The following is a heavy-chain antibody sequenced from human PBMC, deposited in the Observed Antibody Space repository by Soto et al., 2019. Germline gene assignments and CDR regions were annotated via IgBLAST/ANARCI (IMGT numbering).Heavy chain of an antibody. CDR1: GYTFTGYY. CDR2: INPNSGGT. Sequence: ASVKVSCKASGYTFTGYYMHWVRQAPGQGLEWMGWINPNSGGTNYAQKFQGWVTMTRDTSISTAYMELSRLRSDDTAVYYCARVSYSGSYYDAFDIWGQGTMVTVSS. CDR3: ARVSYSGSYYDAFDI. J-gene: IGHJ3*02. D-gene: IGHD1-26*01. V-gene: IGHV1-2*04.